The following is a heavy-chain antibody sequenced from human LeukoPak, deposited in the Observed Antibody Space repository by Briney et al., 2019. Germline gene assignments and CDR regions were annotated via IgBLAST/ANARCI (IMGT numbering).Heavy chain of an antibody. D-gene: IGHD5-24*01. V-gene: IGHV3-74*01. CDR1: GFTFGIYW. Sequence: QPGGSLRLSXAASGFTFGIYWMHWVRQAPGKGLVWLSRINSDGSSTSYADSVKGRFTISRDNAKNTLYLQMNSLRAEDTAVYYCARARDGYNSGAFDIWGQGTMVTVSS. J-gene: IGHJ3*02. CDR2: INSDGSST. CDR3: ARARDGYNSGAFDI.